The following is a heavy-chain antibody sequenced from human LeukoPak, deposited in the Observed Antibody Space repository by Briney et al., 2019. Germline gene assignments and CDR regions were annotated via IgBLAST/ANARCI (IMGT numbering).Heavy chain of an antibody. Sequence: PGGSLRLSCAASGFTFSFHAMSWVRQAPGKGLEWVSAISGSGGSTYSADSVKGRFTISRDNSKNTLYLQMNSLRAEDTAVYYCAKDPDASLIAAVGTDYWGQGTLVTVSS. CDR1: GFTFSFHA. J-gene: IGHJ4*02. D-gene: IGHD6-13*01. CDR2: ISGSGGST. V-gene: IGHV3-23*01. CDR3: AKDPDASLIAAVGTDY.